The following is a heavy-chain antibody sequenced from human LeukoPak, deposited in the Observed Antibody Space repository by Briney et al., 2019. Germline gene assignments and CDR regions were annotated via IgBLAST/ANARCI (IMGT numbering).Heavy chain of an antibody. CDR3: ARSTVTDAFHI. CDR1: GGSISSYY. D-gene: IGHD4-17*01. J-gene: IGHJ3*02. Sequence: PSETLSLTCTVSGGSISSYYWSWIRQPPGKGLEWIGYIYYSGSTNYNPSLKSRVTISVDTSKNQFSLKLSSVTAADTAVYYCARSTVTDAFHIWGQGTMVTVSS. V-gene: IGHV4-59*01. CDR2: IYYSGST.